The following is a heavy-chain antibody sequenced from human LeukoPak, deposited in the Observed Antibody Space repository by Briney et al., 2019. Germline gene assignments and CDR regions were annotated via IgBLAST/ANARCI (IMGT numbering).Heavy chain of an antibody. D-gene: IGHD1-14*01. CDR3: ARRFLGGFNPGAY. J-gene: IGHJ4*02. CDR2: IHRSGSP. CDR1: IVSTTCNF. V-gene: IGHV4-4*02. Sequence: SETLSLTCTVYIVSTTCNFWGWVRQPPGKGLEWIGEIHRSGSPNYNPSLQSRVTISIDRSRNQIALELSSVTASGSAVYYCARRFLGGFNPGAYWGQGTLVTVSS.